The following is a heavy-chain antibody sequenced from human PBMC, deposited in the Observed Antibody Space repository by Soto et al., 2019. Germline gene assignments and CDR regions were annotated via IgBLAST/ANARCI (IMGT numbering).Heavy chain of an antibody. CDR3: VRDGAKNLRDWFEP. Sequence: SETLSLTCNVSGASLAGYHWSWIRQPPGKGLEWIGRIYATGRTDYNPSPNSRPTMSVDMSKKQFSLTLRSVTAADTAMDNCVRDGAKNLRDWFEPWRQGPVVP. J-gene: IGHJ5*02. CDR1: GASLAGYH. CDR2: IYATGRT. D-gene: IGHD3-3*01. V-gene: IGHV4-4*07.